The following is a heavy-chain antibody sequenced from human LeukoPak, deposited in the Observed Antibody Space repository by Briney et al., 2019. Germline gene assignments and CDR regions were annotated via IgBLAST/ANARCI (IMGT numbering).Heavy chain of an antibody. Sequence: PGGSLTLSCSASGFTYSSYAMHWLRQAPGKGLQYVSVISSNGSSTYYADSVKSRLTISRDNSKNTLYLQMSSLRAEDTAVYYCAKTLISVAGTGAFDIWGQGTMVTVSS. CDR2: ISSNGSST. J-gene: IGHJ3*02. D-gene: IGHD6-19*01. CDR3: AKTLISVAGTGAFDI. CDR1: GFTYSSYA. V-gene: IGHV3-64D*09.